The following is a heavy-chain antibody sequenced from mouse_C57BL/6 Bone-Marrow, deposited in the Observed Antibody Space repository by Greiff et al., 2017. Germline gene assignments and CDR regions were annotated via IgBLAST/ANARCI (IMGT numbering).Heavy chain of an antibody. CDR2: IDPENGDT. J-gene: IGHJ2*01. CDR1: GFNIKDVY. V-gene: IGHV14-4*01. CDR3: TNEDY. Sequence: EVKLMESGAELVRPGASVKLSCTASGFNIKDVYMHWVKQRPEQGLEWIGWIDPENGDTEYASKFQGKATITADTSSNTAYLQLSSLTSEDPTVYYCTNEDYWGQGTTLTVSS.